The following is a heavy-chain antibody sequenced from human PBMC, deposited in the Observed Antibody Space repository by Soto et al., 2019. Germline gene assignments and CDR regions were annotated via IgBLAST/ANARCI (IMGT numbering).Heavy chain of an antibody. CDR2: IYYSGST. CDR1: GGSISSGGYY. Sequence: SETLSLTCTVSGGSISSGGYYWSWIRQHPGKGLEWIGYIYYSGSTYYNPSLKSRVTISVDTSKNQFSLKLSSVTAADTAVYYCARLYYYDSSGSPVPAYYFDYWGQGTLVTVS. J-gene: IGHJ4*02. V-gene: IGHV4-31*03. CDR3: ARLYYYDSSGSPVPAYYFDY. D-gene: IGHD3-22*01.